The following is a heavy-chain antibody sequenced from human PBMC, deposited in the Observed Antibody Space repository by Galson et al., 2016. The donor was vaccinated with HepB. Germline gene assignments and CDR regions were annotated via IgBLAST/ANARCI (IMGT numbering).Heavy chain of an antibody. CDR2: FYYSGGA. D-gene: IGHD3-10*01. Sequence: SETLSLTCTVSGGSISSNSYYWAWVRQPPGKGLEWIGNFYYSGGAFRSPSLKSRVTISLDTSKNQFSLRLSSVTAADTAVYFCARQLVQGDYLDHWGQGTLVTVSS. J-gene: IGHJ4*02. V-gene: IGHV4-39*01. CDR3: ARQLVQGDYLDH. CDR1: GGSISSNSYY.